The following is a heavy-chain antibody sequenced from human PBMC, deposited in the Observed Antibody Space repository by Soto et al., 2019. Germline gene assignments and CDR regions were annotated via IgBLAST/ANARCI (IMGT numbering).Heavy chain of an antibody. CDR2: IKEDGSDM. Sequence: EVQLVESGGGLVQPGGSLRLSCAASGFTFTSYWMSWVRQAPGKGLEWVANIKEDGSDMYYVDSVKGRFTISRDNAKNSLYLQMNSLRAEDTAVYYCATEVWVYYDFWSAYSDYWGQGTLVTVSS. CDR1: GFTFTSYW. V-gene: IGHV3-7*01. CDR3: ATEVWVYYDFWSAYSDY. D-gene: IGHD3-3*01. J-gene: IGHJ4*02.